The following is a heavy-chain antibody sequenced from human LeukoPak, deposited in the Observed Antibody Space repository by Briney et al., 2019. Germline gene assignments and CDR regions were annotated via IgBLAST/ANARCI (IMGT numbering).Heavy chain of an antibody. Sequence: KSGGSLRLSCAASGFTFSSYEMNWVRQAPGKGLEWVSSISSSSSYIYYADSVKGRFTISRDNAKNSLYLQMNSLRAEDTAVYYCARYSSSSGWGYWGQGTLVTVSS. D-gene: IGHD6-6*01. V-gene: IGHV3-21*01. J-gene: IGHJ4*02. CDR2: ISSSSSYI. CDR1: GFTFSSYE. CDR3: ARYSSSSGWGY.